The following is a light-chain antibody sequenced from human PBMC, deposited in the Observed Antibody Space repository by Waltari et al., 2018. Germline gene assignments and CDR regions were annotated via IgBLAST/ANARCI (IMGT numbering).Light chain of an antibody. CDR2: DVS. Sequence: QSALTQPASVSGSPGQSITISCTGTSSDVGGYNYVSWYQQHPGKAPKLMIYDVSKRPSGVSKRFSGSKAGNTASLTISGLQAEDEADYYCSSYTSSSTSRVFGGGTKLTVL. CDR3: SSYTSSSTSRV. CDR1: SSDVGGYNY. J-gene: IGLJ2*01. V-gene: IGLV2-14*01.